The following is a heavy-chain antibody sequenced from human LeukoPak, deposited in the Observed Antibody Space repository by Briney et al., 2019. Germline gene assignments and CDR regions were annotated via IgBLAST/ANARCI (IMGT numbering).Heavy chain of an antibody. CDR3: ATRGVTTVTTFDY. CDR2: IYYSGST. V-gene: IGHV4-39*01. D-gene: IGHD4-17*01. CDR1: GGSISSSSYY. J-gene: IGHJ4*02. Sequence: SETLSLTCTVCGGSISSSSYYWGWIRQPPGKGLEWIGSIYYSGSTYYNPSLKSRVTISVDTSKNQFSLKLSSVTAADKAVYYCATRGVTTVTTFDYWGQGTLVTVSS.